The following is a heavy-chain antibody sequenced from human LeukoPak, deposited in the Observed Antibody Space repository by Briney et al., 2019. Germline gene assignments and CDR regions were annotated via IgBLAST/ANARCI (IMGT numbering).Heavy chain of an antibody. J-gene: IGHJ3*02. CDR3: ADSGSFYDAFDI. CDR2: ISGSGGST. V-gene: IGHV3-23*01. Sequence: PGGSLRLSCAASGFTFSSYAMSWVRQAPGKGLEWVSAISGSGGSTYYADSVKGRFTISRDNSKNTLYLQMNSLRAEDTAVYYCADSGSFYDAFDIRGQGTMVTVSS. D-gene: IGHD1-26*01. CDR1: GFTFSSYA.